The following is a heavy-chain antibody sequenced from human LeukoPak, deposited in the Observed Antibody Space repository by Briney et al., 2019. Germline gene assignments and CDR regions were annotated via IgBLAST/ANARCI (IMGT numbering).Heavy chain of an antibody. CDR2: MNPNSGNT. J-gene: IGHJ6*03. V-gene: IGHV1-8*01. Sequence: ASVKVSCKASGYTFTSYDINWVRQATGQGLEWMRWMNPNSGNTGYAQKFQGRVTMTRNTSISTAYMELSSLRSEDTAVYYCARADYSNFRYYYYMDVWGKGTTVTVSS. CDR1: GYTFTSYD. CDR3: ARADYSNFRYYYYMDV. D-gene: IGHD4-11*01.